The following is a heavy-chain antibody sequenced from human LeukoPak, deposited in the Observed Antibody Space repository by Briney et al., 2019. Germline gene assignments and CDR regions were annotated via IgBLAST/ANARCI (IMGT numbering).Heavy chain of an antibody. V-gene: IGHV1-46*01. J-gene: IGHJ4*02. D-gene: IGHD6-13*01. CDR2: INPSGGNT. CDR3: ASGTAIAAAGDY. CDR1: GYTFTSYY. Sequence: ASVTVPSKASGYTFTSYYMHWVRQAPGQGLEWMGIINPSGGNTRYAQRFQGRVTMTRDMSTSTVYMELGSLTSEDTAVYYCASGTAIAAAGDYWGQGTLVTVSS.